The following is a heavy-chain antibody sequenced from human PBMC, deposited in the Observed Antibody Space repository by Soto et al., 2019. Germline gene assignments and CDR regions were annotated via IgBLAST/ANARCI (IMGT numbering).Heavy chain of an antibody. J-gene: IGHJ4*02. CDR3: AKEGVVREIDY. CDR1: GFTFDDYA. Sequence: EVQLVESGGGLVQPGRSLRLSCAASGFTFDDYAMHWVRQAPGKGLEWVSGISWNSGSIGYADSVKGRFTISRDNAKNSLYLQMNSLRAEDTALYYCAKEGVVREIDYWGKGTLVTVSS. V-gene: IGHV3-9*01. CDR2: ISWNSGSI. D-gene: IGHD3-10*01.